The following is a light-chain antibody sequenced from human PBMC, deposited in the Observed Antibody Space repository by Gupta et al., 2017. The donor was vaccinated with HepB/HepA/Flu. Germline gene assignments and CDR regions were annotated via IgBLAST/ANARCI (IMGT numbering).Light chain of an antibody. CDR2: GAS. CDR1: QSVSSTY. Sequence: EIVLTQSPGTLSLSPGERATLSCRASQSVSSTYLAWYQQIPGQAPRLLIYGASNRATDIPDRFSDSGSGTDFTLTISRLEPEDFAVYYCQQHDYSRTWTFGQGTKVEIK. CDR3: QQHDYSRTWT. V-gene: IGKV3-20*01. J-gene: IGKJ1*01.